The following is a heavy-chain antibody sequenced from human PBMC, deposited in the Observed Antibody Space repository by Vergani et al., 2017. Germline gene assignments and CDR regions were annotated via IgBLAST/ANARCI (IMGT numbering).Heavy chain of an antibody. J-gene: IGHJ3*02. CDR3: ARPERPDRLDAFDI. V-gene: IGHV5-51*01. CDR1: GYSFTSYW. Sequence: EVQLVQSGAEVKKPGESLKISCKGSGYSFTSYWIGWVRQMPGKGLEWMGIIYPGDSDTRYSPSFQGQVTISADKSISTAYMQWSSLTASDTAMYCGARPERPDRLDAFDIWGQGTMVTVSS. CDR2: IYPGDSDT. D-gene: IGHD1-1*01.